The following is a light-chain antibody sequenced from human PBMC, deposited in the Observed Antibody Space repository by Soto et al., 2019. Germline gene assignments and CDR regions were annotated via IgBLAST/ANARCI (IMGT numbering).Light chain of an antibody. CDR3: QQRSDWPLT. CDR2: DAS. V-gene: IGKV3-11*01. CDR1: QSVSSY. J-gene: IGKJ4*01. Sequence: EIXLTQSPTTLSLSPGERATLSCRASQSVSSYFAWYQQKPGQAPRLLIYDASTRAAGIPARFSGSGSGTDFTLTISSLEPEDFAVYYCQQRSDWPLTFGGGTKVDIK.